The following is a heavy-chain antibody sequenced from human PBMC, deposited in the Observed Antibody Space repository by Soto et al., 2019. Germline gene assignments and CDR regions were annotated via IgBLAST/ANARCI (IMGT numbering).Heavy chain of an antibody. Sequence: ASVKVSCKASGYTFTSYGISWVRQAPGQGLEWMGWISAYNGNTNYAQKLQGRVTMTTDTSTSTAYMELRSLRSDDTAVYYCARGPNSRYSSSWYDYWGQGTLVTVSS. CDR1: GYTFTSYG. CDR3: ARGPNSRYSSSWYDY. CDR2: ISAYNGNT. D-gene: IGHD6-13*01. J-gene: IGHJ4*02. V-gene: IGHV1-18*01.